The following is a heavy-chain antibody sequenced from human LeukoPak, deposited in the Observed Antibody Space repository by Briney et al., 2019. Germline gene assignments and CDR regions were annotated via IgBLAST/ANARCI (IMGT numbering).Heavy chain of an antibody. J-gene: IGHJ4*02. CDR3: ARFMGGSGSYTPDY. Sequence: PSETLSLTCTVSGGSISSGGYYWSWIRQHPGKGLDGIGYTSYSGNTYSSPSLKSRVAISVDTSKNQFSLKLSSVTAADTAVYYCARFMGGSGSYTPDYWGQGTLVTVSS. D-gene: IGHD3-10*01. V-gene: IGHV4-31*03. CDR1: GGSISSGGYY. CDR2: TSYSGNT.